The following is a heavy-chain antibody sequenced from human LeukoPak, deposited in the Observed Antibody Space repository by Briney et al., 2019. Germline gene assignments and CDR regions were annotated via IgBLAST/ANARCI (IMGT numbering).Heavy chain of an antibody. CDR1: GFTFDDYA. J-gene: IGHJ6*03. V-gene: IGHV3-9*01. D-gene: IGHD3/OR15-3a*01. CDR2: INWNSVRI. Sequence: PGGSLRLSCAASGFTFDDYAMHWVRHAPGKGLEWVSGINWNSVRIVYADSVKGRFTISRDNTKNSLYLQMNSLRAEDTALYYCAKDMGDFWTGYPMDVWGKGTTVTVSS. CDR3: AKDMGDFWTGYPMDV.